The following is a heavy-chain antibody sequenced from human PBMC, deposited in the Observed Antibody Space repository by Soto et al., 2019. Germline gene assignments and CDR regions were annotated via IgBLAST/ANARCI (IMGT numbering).Heavy chain of an antibody. CDR1: GGSISSYY. CDR3: VRYEKTEYFQH. Sequence: SETLSLTCTVSGGSISSYYWSWIRQPPGKGLEWIGYIYYSWSTNYNPSLKSRVTISVDTSKNQFSLKLSSVTAADTAVYYCVRYEKTEYFQHWGQGTLVTVSS. CDR2: IYYSWST. D-gene: IGHD3-3*01. V-gene: IGHV4-59*01. J-gene: IGHJ1*01.